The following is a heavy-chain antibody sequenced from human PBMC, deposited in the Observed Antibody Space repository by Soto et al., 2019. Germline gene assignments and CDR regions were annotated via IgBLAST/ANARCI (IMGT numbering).Heavy chain of an antibody. V-gene: IGHV3-30*02. J-gene: IGHJ4*02. Sequence: GGSLRLSCVGSVFIFINDGMHWVRQTPGKGLEWVAFMSYDGSDTFYADSVKGRFTISRDNSKNTLFLHMSNLRAEDTAMYYCTIVRVADSALDHWGQGTLVTSPQ. CDR2: MSYDGSDT. D-gene: IGHD3-10*02. CDR3: TIVRVADSALDH. CDR1: VFIFINDG.